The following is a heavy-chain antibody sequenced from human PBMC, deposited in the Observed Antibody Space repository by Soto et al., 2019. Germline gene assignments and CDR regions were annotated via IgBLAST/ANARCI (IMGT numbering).Heavy chain of an antibody. D-gene: IGHD5-18*01. CDR2: INAGNGNT. CDR1: GYTVTSYS. Sequence: ASVKVACKASGYTVTSYSMHWVRQAPGQRLEWMGWINAGNGNTKYSQKFQGRVTITRDTSASTAYMELSSLRSEDTAVYYCARDSGPRGYSYGPNFDYWGQGTLVTVSS. J-gene: IGHJ4*02. V-gene: IGHV1-3*01. CDR3: ARDSGPRGYSYGPNFDY.